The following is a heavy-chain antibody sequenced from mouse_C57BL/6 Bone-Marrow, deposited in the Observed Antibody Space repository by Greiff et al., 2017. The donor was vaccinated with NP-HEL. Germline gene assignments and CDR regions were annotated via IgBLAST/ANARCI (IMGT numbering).Heavy chain of an antibody. J-gene: IGHJ2*01. CDR1: GFNIKDDY. CDR2: IDPENGDT. Sequence: EVQLQQSGAELVRPGASVKLSCTASGFNIKDDYMHWVKQRPEQGLEWIGWIDPENGDTEYASKFQGKATITADTSSNTAYLQLSSLTSEDTAVYYCTTAYYSNYFYYFDYWGQGTTLTVSS. CDR3: TTAYYSNYFYYFDY. V-gene: IGHV14-4*01. D-gene: IGHD2-5*01.